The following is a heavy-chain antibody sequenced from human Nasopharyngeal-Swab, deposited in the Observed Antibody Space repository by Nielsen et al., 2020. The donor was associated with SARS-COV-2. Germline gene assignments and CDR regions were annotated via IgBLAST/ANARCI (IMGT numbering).Heavy chain of an antibody. V-gene: IGHV3-21*01. J-gene: IGHJ6*02. Sequence: GESLKISCADSGVTISSYSMNWVRQAPGKGLEWVSSISSSSSYIYYADSVKGRFTISRDNAKNSLYLQMNSLRAEDTAVYYCARVFNRVSEIAAADPNIYYYYGMDVWGQGTTVTVSS. CDR2: ISSSSSYI. D-gene: IGHD6-13*01. CDR1: GVTISSYS. CDR3: ARVFNRVSEIAAADPNIYYYYGMDV.